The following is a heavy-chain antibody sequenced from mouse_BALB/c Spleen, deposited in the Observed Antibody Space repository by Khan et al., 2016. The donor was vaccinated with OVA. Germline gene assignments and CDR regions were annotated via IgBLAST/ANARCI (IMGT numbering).Heavy chain of an antibody. D-gene: IGHD2-2*01. Sequence: EVQLVESGPELMKPGASVKISCKASGYSFTSYYIHWVKQSHGKSLEWIGYIDPFNGSTSYNQKFKGKATLTVDKSSSTAYMHLSSLTSEDSAVYYCARHGYVAWFAYWGQGTLVTVSA. CDR2: IDPFNGST. CDR1: GYSFTSYY. CDR3: ARHGYVAWFAY. V-gene: IGHV1S135*01. J-gene: IGHJ3*01.